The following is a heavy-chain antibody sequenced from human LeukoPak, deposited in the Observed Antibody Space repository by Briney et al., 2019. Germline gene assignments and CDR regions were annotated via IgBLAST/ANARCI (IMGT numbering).Heavy chain of an antibody. CDR3: ARGEDIVLMVYAPQRYYFDY. D-gene: IGHD2-8*01. V-gene: IGHV4-39*07. J-gene: IGHJ4*02. CDR1: GGSISSSSYY. CDR2: IYYSGST. Sequence: SETLSLTCTVSGGSISSSSYYWGWIRQPPGKGLEWIGSIYYSGSTYYNPSLKSRVTISVDTSKNQFSLKLSSVTAADTAVYYCARGEDIVLMVYAPQRYYFDYWGQGTLVTVSS.